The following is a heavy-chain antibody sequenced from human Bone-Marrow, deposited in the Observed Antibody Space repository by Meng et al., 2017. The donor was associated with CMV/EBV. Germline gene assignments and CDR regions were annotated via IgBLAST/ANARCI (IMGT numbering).Heavy chain of an antibody. Sequence: SETLSLTCTVSGGSISSSSYYWGWIRQPPGKGLEWIGSIYYSGSTYYNPSLKSRVTISVDTSKNQFSLKLSSVTAADTAVYYCARDRIVVVPAAIPYSSSAHYYYYGMDVWGQGTTVTGSS. J-gene: IGHJ6*01. D-gene: IGHD2-2*01. V-gene: IGHV4-39*07. CDR3: ARDRIVVVPAAIPYSSSAHYYYYGMDV. CDR2: IYYSGST. CDR1: GGSISSSSYY.